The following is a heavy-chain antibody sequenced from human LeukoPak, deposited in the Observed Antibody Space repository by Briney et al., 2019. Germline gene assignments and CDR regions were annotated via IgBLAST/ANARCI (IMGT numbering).Heavy chain of an antibody. CDR2: ISSGGTYI. D-gene: IGHD6-13*01. CDR1: GFSFSTYS. J-gene: IGHJ2*01. CDR3: ASPFAIAAAGTDWYFDL. V-gene: IGHV3-21*01. Sequence: GGSLKLSCVASGFSFSTYSMNWVRQAPGKGLEWVSSISSGGTYIYYADSVRGRFTISRDKAKNSLFLQMNSLRAEDTAVYYCASPFAIAAAGTDWYFDLWGRGTLVTVSS.